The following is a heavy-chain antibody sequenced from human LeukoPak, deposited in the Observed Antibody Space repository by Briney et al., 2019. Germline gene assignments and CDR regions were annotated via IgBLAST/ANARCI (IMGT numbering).Heavy chain of an antibody. D-gene: IGHD2/OR15-2a*01. J-gene: IGHJ5*02. Sequence: SETLSLTCTVSGGSINSYYWSWIRQPAGKGLEWIGRIYTSGSTNYNPSLKSRVTMSVETSKNQFSLKLSSVAAADTAVYYCVRDSTPNWLDPWGQGTLVTVSS. CDR3: VRDSTPNWLDP. V-gene: IGHV4-4*07. CDR2: IYTSGST. CDR1: GGSINSYY.